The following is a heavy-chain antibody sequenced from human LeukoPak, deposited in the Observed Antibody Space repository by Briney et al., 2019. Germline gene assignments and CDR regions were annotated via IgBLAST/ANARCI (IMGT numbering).Heavy chain of an antibody. D-gene: IGHD3-22*01. CDR2: IIPILGIA. CDR1: GGTFSSYA. V-gene: IGHV1-69*04. CDR3: ARGYYDSSGYVGY. Sequence: ASVKVSCKASGGTFSSYAISWVRQAPGPGLEWMGRIIPILGIANYAQKFQGRVTITADKSTSTAYMELSSLRSEDTAVYYCARGYYDSSGYVGYWGQGTLVTVSS. J-gene: IGHJ4*02.